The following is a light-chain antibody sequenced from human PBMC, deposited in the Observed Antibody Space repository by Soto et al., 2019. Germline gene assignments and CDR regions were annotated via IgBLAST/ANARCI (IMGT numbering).Light chain of an antibody. V-gene: IGKV1-5*03. Sequence: DIQMTQSPSTLSGSVGDRVTITCRASQTISSWLAWYQQKPGKAPKLLIYKASTLKSGVPSRFSGSGSGTELTLTISSLQPDDFATYYCQQYNSYSITFGQGTRLEIK. CDR2: KAS. CDR1: QTISSW. CDR3: QQYNSYSIT. J-gene: IGKJ5*01.